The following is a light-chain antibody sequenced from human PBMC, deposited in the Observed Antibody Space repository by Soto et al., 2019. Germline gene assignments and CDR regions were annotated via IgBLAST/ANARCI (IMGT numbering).Light chain of an antibody. Sequence: DIQMTQSPSSLSASVGDRVTITCRASQDIRNDLGWYQQRPGKAPKRLIYAASSLQSGVPARFSGSGSETDFTLTISDVEPEDFAVYYCHQRQSWPRTFGQGTKVDIK. J-gene: IGKJ1*01. V-gene: IGKV1-17*02. CDR3: HQRQSWPRT. CDR2: AAS. CDR1: QDIRND.